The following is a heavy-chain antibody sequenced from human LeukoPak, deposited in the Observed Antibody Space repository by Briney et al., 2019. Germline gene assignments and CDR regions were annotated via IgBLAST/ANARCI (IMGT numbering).Heavy chain of an antibody. D-gene: IGHD5-18*01. CDR2: ISGYNGNT. Sequence: AASVKVSCKASGYTFTSYGISWVRQAPGQGLEWMGWISGYNGNTNYAQNLQGSVTMTTDTSTSTAYMELRSLRSDDTAVYYCARQVDTVMALPDYWGQGTLVTVSS. CDR3: ARQVDTVMALPDY. J-gene: IGHJ4*02. CDR1: GYTFTSYG. V-gene: IGHV1-18*01.